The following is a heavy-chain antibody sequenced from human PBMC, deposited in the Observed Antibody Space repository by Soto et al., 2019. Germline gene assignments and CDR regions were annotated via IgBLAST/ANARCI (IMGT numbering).Heavy chain of an antibody. J-gene: IGHJ6*02. CDR2: IDPSDSYT. D-gene: IGHD5-18*01. V-gene: IGHV5-10-1*01. CDR1: GYTFTSYY. Sequence: PGESLKISCEGSGYTFTSYYITWARQLPGKGLEWMGRIDPSDSYTTYNPSFEGHVTISADKSIRTAYLQWTSLKASDTAMYYCARGDTALVRKGVDVWGQGTPVTVSS. CDR3: ARGDTALVRKGVDV.